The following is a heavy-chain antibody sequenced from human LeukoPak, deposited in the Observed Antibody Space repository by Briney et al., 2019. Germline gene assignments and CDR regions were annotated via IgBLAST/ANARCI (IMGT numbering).Heavy chain of an antibody. CDR1: GFTFSDYS. D-gene: IGHD3-3*01. J-gene: IGHJ5*02. Sequence: GGSLRLSCAASGFTFSDYSMNWVRQAPGKGLEWVSSISSTSNYINYADSVKGRFTISRDNAKSSLYLQMNSLRVEDTAVYYCARPFLGPYNCFAPGGQGALVTVPP. CDR3: ARPFLGPYNCFAP. V-gene: IGHV3-21*06. CDR2: ISSTSNYI.